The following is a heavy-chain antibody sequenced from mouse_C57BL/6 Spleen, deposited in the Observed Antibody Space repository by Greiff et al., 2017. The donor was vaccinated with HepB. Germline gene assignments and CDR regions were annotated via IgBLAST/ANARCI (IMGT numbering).Heavy chain of an antibody. CDR3: TTRGDSSGWDFDY. Sequence: VQLQQSGAELVRPGASVKLPCTASGFNIKDYYMHWVKQRPEQGLEWIGRIDPEDGDTEYAPKFQGKATMTADTSSNTAYLQLSSLTSEDTAVYYCTTRGDSSGWDFDYWGQGTTLTVSS. D-gene: IGHD3-2*02. J-gene: IGHJ2*01. V-gene: IGHV14-1*01. CDR1: GFNIKDYY. CDR2: IDPEDGDT.